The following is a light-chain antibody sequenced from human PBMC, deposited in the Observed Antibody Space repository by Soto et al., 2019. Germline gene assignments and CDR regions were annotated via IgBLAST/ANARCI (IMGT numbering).Light chain of an antibody. CDR1: SSDVGSYNL. V-gene: IGLV2-23*01. CDR3: CSYAGSGTWL. Sequence: QSALTQPASVSGSPGQSITISCTGTSSDVGSYNLVSWYQQHPGKAPKLMIYEGSKRPSGVSNRFSGSKSGNTASLTISGLQAEDEADYYCCSYAGSGTWLFGGGTKVTVL. CDR2: EGS. J-gene: IGLJ3*02.